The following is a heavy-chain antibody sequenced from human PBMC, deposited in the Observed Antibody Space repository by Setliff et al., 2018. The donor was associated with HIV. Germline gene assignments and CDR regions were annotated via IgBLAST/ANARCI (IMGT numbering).Heavy chain of an antibody. V-gene: IGHV3-21*01. D-gene: IGHD3-22*01. J-gene: IGHJ4*02. Sequence: PGGSLRLSCTASGFTFSSCSINWLRRAPGKGLEWVSSIISSSIYIYYADSVKGRFTISRDNSKNTLYLQINSLRAEDTAVYYCARDREYYDSSGSYYFDYWGQGTLVTVSS. CDR1: GFTFSSCS. CDR2: IISSSIYI. CDR3: ARDREYYDSSGSYYFDY.